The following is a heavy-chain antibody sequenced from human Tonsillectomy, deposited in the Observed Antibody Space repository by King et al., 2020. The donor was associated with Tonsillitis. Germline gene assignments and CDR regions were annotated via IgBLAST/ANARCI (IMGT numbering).Heavy chain of an antibody. V-gene: IGHV4-59*01. Sequence: QLQESGPGLVKPSETLSLTCSVSGSISTYYWSWIRQPPGKGLEWVGYIYYDGSTKYNPSLKSRVTISLDTSKNQFSLKLSSVTAADTAVYYCAREVVGADENWFDPWGQGTLVTVSS. CDR1: GSISTYY. D-gene: IGHD1-26*01. J-gene: IGHJ5*02. CDR2: IYYDGST. CDR3: AREVVGADENWFDP.